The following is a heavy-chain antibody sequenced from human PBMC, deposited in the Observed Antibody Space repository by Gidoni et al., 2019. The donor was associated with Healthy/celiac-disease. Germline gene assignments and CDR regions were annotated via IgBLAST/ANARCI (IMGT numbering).Heavy chain of an antibody. D-gene: IGHD3-16*02. CDR1: GGSFSGYY. V-gene: IGHV4-34*01. Sequence: QVQLQQWGAGLLKPSETLSLTCAVYGGSFSGYYWSWIRQPPGKGLEWIGEINHSGSTNYNPSLKSRVTISVDTSKNQFSLKLSSVTAADTAVYYCARAIDGHYVWGSYRLLGRNFDYWGQGTLVTVSS. CDR2: INHSGST. CDR3: ARAIDGHYVWGSYRLLGRNFDY. J-gene: IGHJ4*02.